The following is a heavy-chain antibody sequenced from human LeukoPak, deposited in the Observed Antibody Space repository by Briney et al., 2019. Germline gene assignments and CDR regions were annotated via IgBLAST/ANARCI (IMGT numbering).Heavy chain of an antibody. V-gene: IGHV3-30*18. CDR2: ISYDESNK. CDR3: AKQPAYYYYVMDV. CDR1: GFTFSNYG. J-gene: IGHJ6*02. Sequence: PGRSLRLSCAASGFTFSNYGMHWVRQAPGKGLEWVAVISYDESNKYYADSVKGRFTVSRDNSKNTLYLQMNSLRAEDTAVYYCAKQPAYYYYVMDVWGQGTTVTVSS.